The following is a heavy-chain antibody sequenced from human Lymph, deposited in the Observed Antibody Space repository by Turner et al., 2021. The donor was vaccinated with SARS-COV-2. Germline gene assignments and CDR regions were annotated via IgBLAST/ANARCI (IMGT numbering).Heavy chain of an antibody. CDR2: MNPNSGNT. CDR1: GYTFTSYD. J-gene: IGHJ6*02. D-gene: IGHD1-26*01. Sequence: QVQLVLSVAEVKKPGASVKVSCKASGYTFTSYDINWVRQATGQGLEWMGWMNPNSGNTGYAKKFQGRVTMTRNNSKSTAYMELSTLRSEDTAVYYCARGRYSGGGMDVWGQGTTVTVSS. V-gene: IGHV1-8*01. CDR3: ARGRYSGGGMDV.